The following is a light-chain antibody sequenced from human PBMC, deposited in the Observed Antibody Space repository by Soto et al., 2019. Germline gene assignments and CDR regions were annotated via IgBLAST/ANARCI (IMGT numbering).Light chain of an antibody. CDR2: DVT. CDR1: SSVIGDYNF. V-gene: IGLV2-11*01. Sequence: QSALTQSRSVSGSPGQSVTISCTGTSSVIGDYNFVSWYQQHPDKAPKLIIYDVTKRPSGVPDRFSGSKSGSTASLTISGLQAEDEDDYYCCSYEGSYTWVFGGGTEVTVL. CDR3: CSYEGSYTWV. J-gene: IGLJ2*01.